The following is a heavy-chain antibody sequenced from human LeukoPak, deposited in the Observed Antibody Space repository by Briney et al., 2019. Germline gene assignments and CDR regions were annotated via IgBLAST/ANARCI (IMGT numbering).Heavy chain of an antibody. CDR1: GYTFTSYA. CDR3: ARESPENYDILTGYYMFDP. Sequence: ASVKVSCKASGYTFTSYAISWVRQAPGQGLEWMGGIIPIFGTANYAQKFQGRVTITADESTSTAYMELSSLRSEDTAVYYCARESPENYDILTGYYMFDPWGQGTLVTVSS. V-gene: IGHV1-69*13. CDR2: IIPIFGTA. J-gene: IGHJ5*02. D-gene: IGHD3-9*01.